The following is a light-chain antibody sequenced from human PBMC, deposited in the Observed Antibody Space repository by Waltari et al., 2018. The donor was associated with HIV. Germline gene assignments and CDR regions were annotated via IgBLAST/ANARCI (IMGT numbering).Light chain of an antibody. CDR3: CSYAGTITPYV. CDR2: EDS. CDR1: NSDVGIYNL. J-gene: IGLJ1*01. Sequence: SALTQPASVSGSPGQSIPISCTGTNSDVGIYNLVSWYQQHPGKAPKLMIYEDSKRPSGISNRFSGSKSGNTASLTISGLQAEDEAEYFCCSYAGTITPYVFGIGTKVTVL. V-gene: IGLV2-23*01.